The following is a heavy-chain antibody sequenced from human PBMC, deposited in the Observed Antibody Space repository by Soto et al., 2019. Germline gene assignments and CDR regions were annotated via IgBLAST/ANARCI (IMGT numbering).Heavy chain of an antibody. CDR1: GFTFSSYS. Sequence: GGSLRLSCAASGFTFSSYSMNWVRQAPGKGLEWVSSISSSSSYIYYADSVKGRFTISRDNAKNSLYLQMNSLRDEDSAVYFCVRDRDLYRDMFHADLWGQGTLVTVSS. J-gene: IGHJ4*01. V-gene: IGHV3-21*01. CDR3: VRDRDLYRDMFHADL. CDR2: ISSSSSYI. D-gene: IGHD3-10*02.